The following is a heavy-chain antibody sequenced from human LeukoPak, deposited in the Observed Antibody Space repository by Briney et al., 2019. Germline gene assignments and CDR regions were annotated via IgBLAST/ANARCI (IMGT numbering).Heavy chain of an antibody. J-gene: IGHJ4*02. D-gene: IGHD1-14*01. CDR3: ARLSGTHYEAIDY. CDR2: IYYNGGA. CDR1: GDSINSNNYY. Sequence: SETLSLTCTVSGDSINSNNYYWGWIRQPPGKGLEWIGSIYYNGGAYYNPSLKSRVTISVDTSKNQFSLKLSSVTAADMAVYYCARLSGTHYEAIDYWGQGTLVTVSS. V-gene: IGHV4-39*01.